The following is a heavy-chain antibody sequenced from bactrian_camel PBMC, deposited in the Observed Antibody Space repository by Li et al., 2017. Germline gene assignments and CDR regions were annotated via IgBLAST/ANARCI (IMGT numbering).Heavy chain of an antibody. V-gene: IGHV3S40*01. J-gene: IGHJ7*01. CDR1: GHTYSSNC. Sequence: VQLVESGGRQVQPGGSLRLSCIASGHTYSSNCMGWFRQAPGKKREGVARIYTGSGNTYYADSVKGRFTISQDNAKNTVYLQMNSLKPEDTALYYCATSVDGTAYGMDYWAKGTQVTVS. CDR2: IYTGSGNT. D-gene: IGHD6*01.